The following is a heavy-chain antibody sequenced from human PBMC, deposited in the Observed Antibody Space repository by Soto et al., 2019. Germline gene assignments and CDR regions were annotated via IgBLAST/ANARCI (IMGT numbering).Heavy chain of an antibody. Sequence: EVQLVESGGGLVKPGGSLRLSCAASGFTFGTYTMNWVRQAPGKGLEWVSSIGTTSSYIYYADSVRGRFTISRDNARDSLYLQMSSLRAEDTAVYYCARVMCGDCSTYYYFSMDVWGQGTTITFSS. D-gene: IGHD2-21*02. CDR1: GFTFGTYT. V-gene: IGHV3-21*01. CDR2: IGTTSSYI. CDR3: ARVMCGDCSTYYYFSMDV. J-gene: IGHJ6*02.